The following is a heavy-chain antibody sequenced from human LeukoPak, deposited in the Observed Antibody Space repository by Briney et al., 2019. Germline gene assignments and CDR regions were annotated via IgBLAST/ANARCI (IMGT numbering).Heavy chain of an antibody. Sequence: PGRSLRLSCAAPGFTFSSYGMHWVRQAPGKGLEWVAVIWYDGSNKYYADSVKGRFTISRDNSKNTLYLQMNSLRAEDTAVYYCARDHGIAVAGTRYFDLWGRGTLVTVSS. CDR2: IWYDGSNK. CDR1: GFTFSSYG. V-gene: IGHV3-33*01. D-gene: IGHD6-19*01. J-gene: IGHJ2*01. CDR3: ARDHGIAVAGTRYFDL.